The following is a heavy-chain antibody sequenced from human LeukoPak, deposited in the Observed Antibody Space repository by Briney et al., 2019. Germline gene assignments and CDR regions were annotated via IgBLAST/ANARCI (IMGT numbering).Heavy chain of an antibody. CDR2: SSSGSTI. J-gene: IGHJ4*02. CDR3: ARSLGYDFWSGYQSAFGY. D-gene: IGHD3-3*01. Sequence: PVQPLDSPSVSSSGSTIYYADSVKGRFTISRDNAKNSLYLQMNSLRAEDTAVYYCARSLGYDFWSGYQSAFGYWGQGTLVTVSS. V-gene: IGHV3-69-1*01.